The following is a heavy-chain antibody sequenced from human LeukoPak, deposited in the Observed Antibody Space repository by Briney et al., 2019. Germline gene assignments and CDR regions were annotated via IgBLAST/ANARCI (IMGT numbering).Heavy chain of an antibody. CDR1: GFTFSSYA. V-gene: IGHV3-30*04. Sequence: GGSLRLSCAASGFTFSSYAMHWVRQAPGKGLEWVAVISYDGSNKYYADSVKGRFTISRDNSKNTLYLQMNSLRAEDTAVYYCARAPKSSGIRLWFTLFFRDWGQGTLVTVSS. D-gene: IGHD5-18*01. CDR3: ARAPKSSGIRLWFTLFFRD. CDR2: ISYDGSNK. J-gene: IGHJ4*02.